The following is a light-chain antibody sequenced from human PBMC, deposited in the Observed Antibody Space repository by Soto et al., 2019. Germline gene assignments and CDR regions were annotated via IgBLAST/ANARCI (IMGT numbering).Light chain of an antibody. Sequence: EIVVTQSPATLSVSPGERATLSCTASQSGSTNLAWYQQKPGRAPMLPIYGASTRATGIPARFSGSGSGTAFTLTISSLQSEDFAVYHCQQYSNWPRTFGQGTKVEV. CDR2: GAS. J-gene: IGKJ1*01. V-gene: IGKV3-15*01. CDR3: QQYSNWPRT. CDR1: QSGSTN.